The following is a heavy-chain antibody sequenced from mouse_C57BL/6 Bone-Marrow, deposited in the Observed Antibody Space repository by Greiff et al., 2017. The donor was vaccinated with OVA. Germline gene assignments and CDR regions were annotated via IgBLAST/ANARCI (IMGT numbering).Heavy chain of an antibody. V-gene: IGHV7-3*01. D-gene: IGHD2-3*01. CDR2: IRNKANGYTT. J-gene: IGHJ4*01. Sequence: EVQRVESGGGLVQPGGSLSLSCAASGFTFTDYYMSWVRQPPGKALEWLGFIRNKANGYTTEYSASVKGRFTISRDNSQSILYLQMNALRAEDSATYYCARFSPYDPGYAMDYWGQGTSVTVSS. CDR3: ARFSPYDPGYAMDY. CDR1: GFTFTDYY.